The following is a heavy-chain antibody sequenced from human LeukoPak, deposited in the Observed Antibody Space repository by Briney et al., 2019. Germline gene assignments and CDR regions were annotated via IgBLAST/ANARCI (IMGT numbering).Heavy chain of an antibody. J-gene: IGHJ4*02. V-gene: IGHV3-74*01. CDR2: VKSDGSST. CDR1: RFTLSSYA. Sequence: PGGSLRLSCAASRFTLSSYAMHWVRQAPGKGLVWVSRVKSDGSSTSYADSVKGLFTISRDNAMNTLYLQMNSLRAEDTAVYYCARDGFLGPVTAYLDYWGQGTPVTVSS. CDR3: ARDGFLGPVTAYLDY. D-gene: IGHD2-21*02.